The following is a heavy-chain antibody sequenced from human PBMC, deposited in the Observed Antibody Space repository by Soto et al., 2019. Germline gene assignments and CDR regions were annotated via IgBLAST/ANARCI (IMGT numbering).Heavy chain of an antibody. V-gene: IGHV4-4*07. Sequence: PSETLSLTCTVSGDSVSSHYWSWIRQPAGKGLEWLGRLYNDERTNYNPSLKSRVTMSMDTSKNQFSLKLTSVTAADSAVYFCAREPLAHSYFDLWGQGIIVTV. CDR1: GDSVSSHY. CDR3: AREPLAHSYFDL. J-gene: IGHJ4*02. CDR2: LYNDERT.